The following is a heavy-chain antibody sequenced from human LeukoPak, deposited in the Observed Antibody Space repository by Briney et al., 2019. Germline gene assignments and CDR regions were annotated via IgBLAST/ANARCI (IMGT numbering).Heavy chain of an antibody. CDR2: VSGSGGST. Sequence: GGSLRLSCAASGFTFSSYAVSWVRQAPGKGLEWVLGVSGSGGSTYYADSVKGRFTISRDNPKNTLYLQMNSLRAEDTAVYYCAKDLDIVATITGNWGQGTLVTVSS. D-gene: IGHD5-12*01. CDR1: GFTFSSYA. CDR3: AKDLDIVATITGN. V-gene: IGHV3-23*01. J-gene: IGHJ4*02.